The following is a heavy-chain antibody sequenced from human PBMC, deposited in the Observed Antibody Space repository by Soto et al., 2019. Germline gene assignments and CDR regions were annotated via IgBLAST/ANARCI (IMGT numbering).Heavy chain of an antibody. Sequence: VQLVQSGAEVKKPGPSVKVSCKASGYTFTSYAISWVRQAPGQELEWMGWISAYNGNTNHAQKLEGRVTMIADTPTTTAYMALRGLRSEDTAVYSCARSRPAAGSWCQGTLVTVSS. CDR3: ARSRPAAGS. J-gene: IGHJ5*02. CDR2: ISAYNGNT. CDR1: GYTFTSYA. V-gene: IGHV1-18*01.